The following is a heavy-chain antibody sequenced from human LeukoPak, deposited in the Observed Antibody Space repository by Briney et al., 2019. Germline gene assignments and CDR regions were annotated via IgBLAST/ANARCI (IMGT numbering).Heavy chain of an antibody. CDR1: GGSFSGYY. Sequence: SETLSLTCAVYGGSFSGYYWSWIRQPPGKGLEWIGEINHSGSTNYNPSLKSRVTISVDTSKNQFSLKLSSVTAADTAVYYCARVHPGYSYGYYFDYWGQGTLVTVSS. CDR3: ARVHPGYSYGYYFDY. V-gene: IGHV4-34*01. D-gene: IGHD5-18*01. J-gene: IGHJ4*02. CDR2: INHSGST.